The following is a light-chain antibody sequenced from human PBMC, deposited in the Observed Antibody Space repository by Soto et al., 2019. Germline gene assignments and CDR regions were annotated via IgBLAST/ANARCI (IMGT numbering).Light chain of an antibody. CDR2: GAS. V-gene: IGKV3-15*01. J-gene: IGKJ1*01. CDR1: QSVSGN. Sequence: EIVMTQSPATLSVSPGERATLSCRASQSVSGNLAWYQQKPGQAPRLLIYGASTRATGIPAGFSGSGSGTEFTLTISSLQSEDFAVYYCQPYNNWPRTFGQGTKVEIK. CDR3: QPYNNWPRT.